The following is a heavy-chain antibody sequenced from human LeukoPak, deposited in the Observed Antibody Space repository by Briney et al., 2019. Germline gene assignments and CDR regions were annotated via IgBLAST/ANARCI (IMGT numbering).Heavy chain of an antibody. D-gene: IGHD5-18*01. Sequence: SETLSITCTVSDSITSTSYYWAWIRQPPGKGLQWIASIFHSGTTYFNPSLKSRVTLSIDTSRSQYSLQLASVTAADTALYYCARLGGYSYGARIFDYWGQGIRVAVSS. CDR3: ARLGGYSYGARIFDY. CDR1: DSITSTSYY. CDR2: IFHSGTT. V-gene: IGHV4-39*01. J-gene: IGHJ4*02.